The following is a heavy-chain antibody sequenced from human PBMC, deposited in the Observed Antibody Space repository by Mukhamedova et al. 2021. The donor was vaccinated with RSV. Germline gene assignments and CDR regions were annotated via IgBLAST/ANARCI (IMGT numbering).Heavy chain of an antibody. D-gene: IGHD6-13*01. CDR2: ISHDGSFI. J-gene: IGHJ4*02. Sequence: VRQAPGKGLEWVALISHDGSFILHADSVEGRFTISRDNSKNTVYLSMNNLRVEDTALYYCARALSGSWYAAYWGQGALVTVPS. CDR3: ARALSGSWYAAY. V-gene: IGHV3-30*04.